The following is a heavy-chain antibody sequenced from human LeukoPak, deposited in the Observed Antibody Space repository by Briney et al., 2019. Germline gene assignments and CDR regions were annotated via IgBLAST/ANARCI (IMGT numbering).Heavy chain of an antibody. CDR1: GFTLSSYG. D-gene: IGHD6-6*01. V-gene: IGHV3-30*02. Sequence: GGSLRLSCTASGFTLSSYGMHWLRQAPGKGLEGVTFLRYDGTSKYYVDSVKGRFTISRDNSKNTLYLQMNSLRADDTAVYFCAKSIESSSSHYYYYYMDVWGKGTTVTVSS. CDR2: LRYDGTSK. J-gene: IGHJ6*03. CDR3: AKSIESSSSHYYYYYMDV.